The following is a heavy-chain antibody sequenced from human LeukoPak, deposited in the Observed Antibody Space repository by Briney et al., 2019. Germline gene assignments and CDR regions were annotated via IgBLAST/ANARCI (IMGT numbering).Heavy chain of an antibody. V-gene: IGHV3-74*01. CDR3: ARDSGGPDY. J-gene: IGHJ4*02. CDR2: INGDGGST. D-gene: IGHD2-15*01. CDR1: GFTFNTYW. Sequence: GSLRLSCAASGFTFNTYWMHWVRQVPGKGLVWVSRINGDGGSTRYADSVKGRFTISRDNAKNTLYLQMNSLRAEDTAVYYCARDSGGPDYWGQGTLVTVSS.